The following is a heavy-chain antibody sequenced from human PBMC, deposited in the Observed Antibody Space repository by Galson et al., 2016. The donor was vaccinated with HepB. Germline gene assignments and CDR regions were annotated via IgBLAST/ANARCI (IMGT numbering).Heavy chain of an antibody. V-gene: IGHV1-24*01. J-gene: IGHJ3*02. CDR1: GYTLTELS. CDR2: FDPENHER. Sequence: SVKVSCKVSGYTLTELSMHWVRQAPGKGLEWMGGFDPENHERIYAQKFQGRVIMTEDTSTDTAYMELTSLRSDDTATYFCARGVNLGRTADAFDIWGQGTVVTVSS. D-gene: IGHD1-1*01. CDR3: ARGVNLGRTADAFDI.